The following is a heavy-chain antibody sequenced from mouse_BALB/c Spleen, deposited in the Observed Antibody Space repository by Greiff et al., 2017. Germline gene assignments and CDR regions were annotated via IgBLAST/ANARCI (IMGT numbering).Heavy chain of an antibody. D-gene: IGHD4-1*02. Sequence: QVQLQQSGAELAKPGASVKMSCKASGYTFTSYWMHWVKQRPGQGLEWIGYINPSTGYTEYNQKFKDKATLTADKSSSTAYMQLSSLTSEDSAVYSGARPPTGTYYFDYWGRGTTLTVSS. V-gene: IGHV1-7*01. CDR1: GYTFTSYW. J-gene: IGHJ2*01. CDR2: INPSTGYT. CDR3: ARPPTGTYYFDY.